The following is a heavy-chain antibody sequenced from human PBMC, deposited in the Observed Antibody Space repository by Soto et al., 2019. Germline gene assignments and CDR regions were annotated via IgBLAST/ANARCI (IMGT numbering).Heavy chain of an antibody. CDR1: GGSIRTGGYY. J-gene: IGHJ5*02. D-gene: IGHD6-25*01. CDR2: IYYSGST. V-gene: IGHV4-31*03. CDR3: AKKSNAASGKPPAS. Sequence: TLSRPCTVAGGSIRTGGYYWCWFRQHPGKGLEWIGSIYYSGSTYYNPSLKSRVTISVDTSKNQFSLKLSSVTAADTAVYYCAKKSNAASGKPPASWGQGTLVT.